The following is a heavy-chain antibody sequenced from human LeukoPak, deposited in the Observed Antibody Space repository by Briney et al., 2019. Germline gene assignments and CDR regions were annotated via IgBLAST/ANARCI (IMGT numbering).Heavy chain of an antibody. V-gene: IGHV3-48*01. J-gene: IGHJ3*02. CDR2: IGISSSTI. CDR3: ARDSGYAFDI. Sequence: PGGSLRLSCAASGFTFSSYSMNWVRQAPGKGLEWVSYIGISSSTIDYADSVKGRFTISRDNAKNSLYLQMNSLRAEDTAVYYCARDSGYAFDIWGQGTMVTVPS. D-gene: IGHD1-26*01. CDR1: GFTFSSYS.